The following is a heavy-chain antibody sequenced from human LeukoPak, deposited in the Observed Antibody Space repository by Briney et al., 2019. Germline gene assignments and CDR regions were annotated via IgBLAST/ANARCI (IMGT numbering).Heavy chain of an antibody. CDR1: GFTFSSYA. D-gene: IGHD2-15*01. V-gene: IGHV3-23*01. Sequence: PGGSLRLSCAASGFTFSSYAMNWVRQAPGKGLEWVSTISGSGGSTYYADSVRGRFTISRDNSKNTLYLQMNSLRAGDTAVYHCAKQGYCRGGSCYPWYFDYWGQGTLVTVSS. CDR3: AKQGYCRGGSCYPWYFDY. CDR2: ISGSGGST. J-gene: IGHJ4*02.